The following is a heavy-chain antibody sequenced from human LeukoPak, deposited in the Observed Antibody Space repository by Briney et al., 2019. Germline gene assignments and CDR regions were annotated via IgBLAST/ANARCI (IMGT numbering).Heavy chain of an antibody. CDR3: ARQIGDYYYYYMDV. V-gene: IGHV4-34*01. CDR2: INHSGST. Sequence: SETLSLTCAVYGGSYSGYYWSWIRQPPGKGLEWIGEINHSGSTNYNPSLKSRVTISVDTSKNQFSLKLSSVTAADTAVYYCARQIGDYYYYYMDVWGKGTTVTISS. CDR1: GGSYSGYY. D-gene: IGHD3-10*01. J-gene: IGHJ6*03.